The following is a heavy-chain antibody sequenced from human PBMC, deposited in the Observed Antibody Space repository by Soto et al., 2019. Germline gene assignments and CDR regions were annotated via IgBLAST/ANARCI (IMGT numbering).Heavy chain of an antibody. V-gene: IGHV4-39*01. CDR3: ARGLYYDFWSGSKNWFDP. D-gene: IGHD3-3*01. CDR1: GGSISSSSYY. J-gene: IGHJ5*02. CDR2: IYYSGST. Sequence: QLQLQESGPGLVKPSETLSLTCTVSGGSISSSSYYWGWIRQPPGKGLEWIGSIYYSGSTYYNPSLKSRVTISVDTSKNQFSLKLSSVTAADTAVYYCARGLYYDFWSGSKNWFDPWGQGTLVTVSS.